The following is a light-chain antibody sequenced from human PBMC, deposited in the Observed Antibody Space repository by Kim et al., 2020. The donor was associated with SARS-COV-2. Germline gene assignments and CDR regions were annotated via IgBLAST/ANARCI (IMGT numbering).Light chain of an antibody. CDR1: QDISNY. J-gene: IGKJ1*01. CDR3: LQTYSPPRT. Sequence: DIQMTPSPSSLSASVGDRLTITCRASQDISNYLNWYQQIPGKAPNLLIYAASHLQSGVPSRFSGDRSGTDFTLTISSLQPEDFATYYCLQTYSPPRTFGQGTKVDIK. CDR2: AAS. V-gene: IGKV1-39*01.